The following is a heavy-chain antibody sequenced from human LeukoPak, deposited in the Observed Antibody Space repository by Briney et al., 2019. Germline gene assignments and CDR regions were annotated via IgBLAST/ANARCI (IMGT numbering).Heavy chain of an antibody. CDR2: IWYDGSNK. V-gene: IGHV3-33*06. CDR1: GFTFSSYA. CDR3: AKDSDYYDSSGYYH. J-gene: IGHJ5*02. D-gene: IGHD3-22*01. Sequence: GGSLRLSCAASGFTFSSYAMSWVRQAPGKGLEWVAVIWYDGSNKYYADSVKGRFTISRDNSKNTLYLQMNSLRAEDTAVYYCAKDSDYYDSSGYYHWGQGTLVTVSS.